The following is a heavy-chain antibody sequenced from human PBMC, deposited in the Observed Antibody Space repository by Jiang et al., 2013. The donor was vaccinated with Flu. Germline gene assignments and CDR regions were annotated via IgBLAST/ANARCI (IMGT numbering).Heavy chain of an antibody. Sequence: LEWVSAISGSGGSTYYADSVKGRFTISRDNSKNTLYLQMNSLRAEDTAVYYCAKESNDYGDQRSFDYWGQGTLVTVSS. CDR2: ISGSGGST. CDR3: AKESNDYGDQRSFDY. V-gene: IGHV3-23*01. D-gene: IGHD4-17*01. J-gene: IGHJ4*02.